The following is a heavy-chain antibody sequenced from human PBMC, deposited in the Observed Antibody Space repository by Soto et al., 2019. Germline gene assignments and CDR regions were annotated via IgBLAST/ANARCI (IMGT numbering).Heavy chain of an antibody. Sequence: QLQLQESGPGLVKPSETLSLTCTVSGGSISSSSYYWGWIRQPPGKGLEWIGSIYYSGSTYYNPSLKSRVTISVDTAKNQFSLKLSSVTAADTAVYYCARLTKIAAAGTSDAFDIWGQGTMVTVSS. V-gene: IGHV4-39*01. J-gene: IGHJ3*02. D-gene: IGHD6-13*01. CDR2: IYYSGST. CDR3: ARLTKIAAAGTSDAFDI. CDR1: GGSISSSSYY.